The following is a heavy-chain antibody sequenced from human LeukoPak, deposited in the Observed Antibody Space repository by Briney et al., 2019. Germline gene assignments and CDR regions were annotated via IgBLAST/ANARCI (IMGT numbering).Heavy chain of an antibody. V-gene: IGHV4-30-4*08. Sequence: SETLSLTCTVSGGSISSGDYYWSWIRQPPGKGLEWIGYIYYSGSTYYNPSLKSRVTISVDTSKDQFSLKLSSVTAADTAVYYCARVGDYVVGAADYWGQGTLVTVSS. CDR2: IYYSGST. CDR1: GGSISSGDYY. D-gene: IGHD4-17*01. J-gene: IGHJ4*02. CDR3: ARVGDYVVGAADY.